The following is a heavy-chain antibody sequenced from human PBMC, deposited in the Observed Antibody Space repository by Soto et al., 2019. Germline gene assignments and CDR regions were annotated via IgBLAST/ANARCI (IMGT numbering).Heavy chain of an antibody. Sequence: PGESRKISCXGSGYSFTNYWIGWVRQMPGKGLEWMGIIYPGDSHAIYSPSFQGQVTMSADKSISTAYLQWSSLKASDTAMYYCARPYSGGPNDPFDVWGQETMVTVSS. D-gene: IGHD1-26*01. CDR1: GYSFTNYW. CDR2: IYPGDSHA. J-gene: IGHJ3*01. V-gene: IGHV5-51*01. CDR3: ARPYSGGPNDPFDV.